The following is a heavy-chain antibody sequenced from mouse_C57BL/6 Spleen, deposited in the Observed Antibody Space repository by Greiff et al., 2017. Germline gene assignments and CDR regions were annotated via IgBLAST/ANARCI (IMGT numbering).Heavy chain of an antibody. CDR2: TYPGDGDT. J-gene: IGHJ3*01. D-gene: IGHD1-1*01. V-gene: IGHV1-80*01. CDR3: AREEFRGSSPGWFAY. Sequence: KPGKGLEWIGQTYPGDGDTNYNGKFKGMATLTADKSSSTAYMQLSSLTSEDSAVYFCAREEFRGSSPGWFAYWGQGTLVTVSA.